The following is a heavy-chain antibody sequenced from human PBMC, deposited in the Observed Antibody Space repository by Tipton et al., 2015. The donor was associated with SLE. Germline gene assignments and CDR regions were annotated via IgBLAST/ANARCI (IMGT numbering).Heavy chain of an antibody. CDR3: AKDRYCSGGTCFASYFDH. J-gene: IGHJ4*02. Sequence: SLRLSCAASGFTFSSYSMNWVRQAPGKGLEWVSSISSSSSYIYYADSVKGRFTISRDNAKNSLYLQMSSLRAEDTAVYYCAKDRYCSGGTCFASYFDHWGQGNLVTVSS. CDR2: ISSSSSYI. D-gene: IGHD2-15*01. CDR1: GFTFSSYS. V-gene: IGHV3-21*04.